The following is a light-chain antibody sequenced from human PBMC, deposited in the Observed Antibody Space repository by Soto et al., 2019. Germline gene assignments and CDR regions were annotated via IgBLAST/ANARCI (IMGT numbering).Light chain of an antibody. CDR1: QDINNY. Sequence: DIQMTQSPSSLSASVGDRVTITCQASQDINNYLNWYQQEPGKAPKLLIFDATNLETGVPSRFSGSGSRTHYSLTIISLQPEDFATYYCHQYDSLPPTVGQGTRLESK. J-gene: IGKJ5*01. CDR3: HQYDSLPPT. V-gene: IGKV1-33*01. CDR2: DAT.